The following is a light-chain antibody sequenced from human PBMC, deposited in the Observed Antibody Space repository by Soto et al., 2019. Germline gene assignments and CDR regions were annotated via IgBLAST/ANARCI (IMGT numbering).Light chain of an antibody. CDR3: QSYDSTLSARYV. CDR1: SSDVGGYNY. J-gene: IGLJ1*01. Sequence: QSALTQPASVSGSPGQSITISCTGTSSDVGGYNYVSWYQQHPGKVPKLMIYEVSDRPSGVSNRFSGSKSGNTAFLTISGLQTEDEADYYCQSYDSTLSARYVFGTGTKLTVL. V-gene: IGLV2-14*01. CDR2: EVS.